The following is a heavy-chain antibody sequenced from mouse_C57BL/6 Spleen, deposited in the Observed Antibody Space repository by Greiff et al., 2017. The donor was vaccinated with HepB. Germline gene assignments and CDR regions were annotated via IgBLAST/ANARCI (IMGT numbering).Heavy chain of an antibody. V-gene: IGHV1-22*01. CDR2: INPNNGGT. Sequence: VQLQQSGPELVKPGASVKMSCKASGYTFTDYNMHWVKQSHGKSLEWIGYINPNNGGTSYNQKFKGKATLTVNKSSSTAYMELRSLTSEDSAVYYCARVMGYGNSFAYWGQGTLVTVSA. CDR3: ARVMGYGNSFAY. J-gene: IGHJ3*01. D-gene: IGHD2-1*01. CDR1: GYTFTDYN.